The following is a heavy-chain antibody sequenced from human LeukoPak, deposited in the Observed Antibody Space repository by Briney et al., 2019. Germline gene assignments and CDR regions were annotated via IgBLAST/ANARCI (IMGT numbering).Heavy chain of an antibody. D-gene: IGHD3-10*01. J-gene: IGHJ4*02. Sequence: GGSLRLSCAASGFTFSSYGMSWVRQAPGKGLEWVSVISGSGSFTYYADSVKGRFTISRDSSKNTLYLQMNSLRVEDTAEYYCAKRSGSGNYFDFWGQGTLVTVSS. V-gene: IGHV3-23*01. CDR2: ISGSGSFT. CDR3: AKRSGSGNYFDF. CDR1: GFTFSSYG.